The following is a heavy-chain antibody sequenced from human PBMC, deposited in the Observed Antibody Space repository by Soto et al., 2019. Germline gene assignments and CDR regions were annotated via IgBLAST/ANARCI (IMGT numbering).Heavy chain of an antibody. CDR2: IYPGGNT. D-gene: IGHD2-21*01. V-gene: IGHV4-30-2*01. J-gene: IGHJ4*02. CDR3: ARLVGVAISQ. Sequence: WTWIRQPPGKGLEWIGYIYPGGNTYYSPSLKSRVTIALDTSKSLVSLRLNSVTAADTAVYYCARLVGVAISQWGQGTLVTVSS.